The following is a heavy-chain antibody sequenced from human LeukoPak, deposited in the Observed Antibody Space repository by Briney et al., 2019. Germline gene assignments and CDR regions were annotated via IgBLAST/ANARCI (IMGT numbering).Heavy chain of an antibody. V-gene: IGHV4-34*01. D-gene: IGHD2-2*01. Sequence: PSETLSLTCAVYGGSFSGYYWSWIRQPPGKGLEWIGEINHSGSTNYNPSLKSRVTMSVDTSKNQFSLKLSSVTAADTAVYYCAARTQYCSSTSCYDYWGQGTLVTVSS. CDR3: AARTQYCSSTSCYDY. CDR2: INHSGST. J-gene: IGHJ4*02. CDR1: GGSFSGYY.